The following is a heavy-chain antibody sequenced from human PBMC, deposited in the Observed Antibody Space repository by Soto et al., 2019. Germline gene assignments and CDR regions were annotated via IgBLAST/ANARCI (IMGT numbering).Heavy chain of an antibody. CDR3: AKGGRRVLIPMDV. V-gene: IGHV3-23*01. Sequence: QLLESGGGLVQTGGSLRLSCTASGFTFSNYAMSWVRQAPGKGLEWVSGIRSSGESTYYADSVKGRLTISRDNSKNMLYLQINSLRAENTAVYYCAKGGRRVLIPMDVWGQGTTVTVSS. CDR1: GFTFSNYA. CDR2: IRSSGEST. D-gene: IGHD2-8*01. J-gene: IGHJ6*02.